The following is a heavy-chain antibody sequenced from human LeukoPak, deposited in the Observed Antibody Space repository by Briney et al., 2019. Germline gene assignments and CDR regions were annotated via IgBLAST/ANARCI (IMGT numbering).Heavy chain of an antibody. Sequence: GGSLRLSCAASGFTFSSYWIHWVRQAPGKGLVWVSRINSDGSIISYADSVKGRFATSRDNAKNTVYLQMNSLRAEDTAVYYCARVEGRSSCPDYWGQGTLVTVSS. CDR1: GFTFSSYW. V-gene: IGHV3-74*01. J-gene: IGHJ4*02. CDR3: ARVEGRSSCPDY. D-gene: IGHD6-13*01. CDR2: INSDGSII.